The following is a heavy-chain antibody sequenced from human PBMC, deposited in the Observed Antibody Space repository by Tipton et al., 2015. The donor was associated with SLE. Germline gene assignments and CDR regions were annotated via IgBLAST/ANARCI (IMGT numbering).Heavy chain of an antibody. CDR3: ARHGEYSISNWFDP. J-gene: IGHJ5*02. CDR2: IYYHGRT. Sequence: TLSLTCTVSGGSIDTYFWSWIRQPPGKGLEWIGYIYYHGRTSYNPSLESRVTMSVDMSKNQFSLKLSSVTAADTAVYYCARHGEYSISNWFDPWGQGTLVTVSS. V-gene: IGHV4-59*08. D-gene: IGHD6-6*01. CDR1: GGSIDTYF.